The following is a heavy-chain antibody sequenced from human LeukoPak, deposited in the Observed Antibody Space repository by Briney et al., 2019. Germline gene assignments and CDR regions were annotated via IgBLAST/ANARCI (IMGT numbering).Heavy chain of an antibody. Sequence: GESLKISRKGSGYSFTSYWIGWVREIPGTGLEWMGIIYPGDSDTRYSPSFQGQVTISADKSISTAYLQWSSLKASDTAMYYCCSRHIPQPPSIGSRFDYWGQGTLVTVSS. V-gene: IGHV5-51*01. D-gene: IGHD6-13*01. CDR2: IYPGDSDT. CDR3: CSRHIPQPPSIGSRFDY. CDR1: GYSFTSYW. J-gene: IGHJ4*02.